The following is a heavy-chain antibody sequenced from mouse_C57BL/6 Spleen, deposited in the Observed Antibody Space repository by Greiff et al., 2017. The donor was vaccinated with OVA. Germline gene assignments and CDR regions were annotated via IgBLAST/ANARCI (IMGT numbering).Heavy chain of an antibody. J-gene: IGHJ2*01. CDR1: GFNIKDDY. CDR3: TYDYAYYFDY. D-gene: IGHD2-4*01. CDR2: IDPENGDT. Sequence: EVQLQQSGAELVRPGASVKLSCTASGFNIKDDYMHWVKQRPEQGLEWIGWIDPENGDTEYASKFQGKATITADTSSNTAYLQLSSLTSEDTAVYYCTYDYAYYFDYWGQGTTLTVSS. V-gene: IGHV14-4*01.